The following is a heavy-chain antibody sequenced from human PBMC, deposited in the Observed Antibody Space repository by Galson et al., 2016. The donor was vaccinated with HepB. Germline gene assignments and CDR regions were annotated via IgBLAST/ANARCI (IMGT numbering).Heavy chain of an antibody. Sequence: TLSLTCTVSGASIRSGTYYWGWIRQHPEKGLEWIGYVYYSGATYYNPSLKSRVTISIDTSQKQFSLKVSSVTAADTAMYYCARVTRIAATGTGFDYWGQGTLVTVSS. J-gene: IGHJ4*02. CDR3: ARVTRIAATGTGFDY. CDR1: GASIRSGTYY. V-gene: IGHV4-31*03. D-gene: IGHD6-13*01. CDR2: VYYSGAT.